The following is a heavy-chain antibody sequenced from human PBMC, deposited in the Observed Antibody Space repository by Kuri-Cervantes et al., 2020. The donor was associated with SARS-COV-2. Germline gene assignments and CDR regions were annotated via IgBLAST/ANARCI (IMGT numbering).Heavy chain of an antibody. CDR2: ISYDGRNT. Sequence: GESLKISCEASGFIFSDYAIDWVRQAPGKGLEWVAIISYDGRNTKFADSVKGRFTISRGNSKNTVYLQMNSLRAEDTAVYYCARDLGGVSGPFDYWGQGTLVTVSS. CDR1: GFIFSDYA. V-gene: IGHV3-30*14. CDR3: ARDLGGVSGPFDY. D-gene: IGHD3-16*01. J-gene: IGHJ4*02.